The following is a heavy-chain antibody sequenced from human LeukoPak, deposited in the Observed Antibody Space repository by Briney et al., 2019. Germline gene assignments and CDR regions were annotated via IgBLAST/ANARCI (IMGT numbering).Heavy chain of an antibody. CDR1: GFTFSNYG. Sequence: PGGSLRLSCAASGFTFSNYGMHWVRQAPGKGLEWVAVISYDGTNKYYADSVKGRFTFSRDNSKNTLYLQMNSLRAEDTAVYFCAKGSKAVLFTRDHYMDVWGKGTTVTISS. V-gene: IGHV3-30*18. J-gene: IGHJ6*03. CDR2: ISYDGTNK. CDR3: AKGSKAVLFTRDHYMDV. D-gene: IGHD6-19*01.